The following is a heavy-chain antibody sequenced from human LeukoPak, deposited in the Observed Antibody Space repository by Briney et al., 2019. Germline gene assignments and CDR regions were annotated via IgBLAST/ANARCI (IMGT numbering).Heavy chain of an antibody. CDR3: AREVRTGKAFDI. CDR2: ISSSHSTI. D-gene: IGHD4-17*01. V-gene: IGHV3-48*03. J-gene: IGHJ3*02. CDR1: GFTLSSYE. Sequence: GGSLRLSCAASGFTLSSYEMNWVRQAPGKGLEWVSYISSSHSTIYYADSVKGRFTISRHNAKNTLYLQMNSLRAEDTAVYYRAREVRTGKAFDIWGQGRMVTVSS.